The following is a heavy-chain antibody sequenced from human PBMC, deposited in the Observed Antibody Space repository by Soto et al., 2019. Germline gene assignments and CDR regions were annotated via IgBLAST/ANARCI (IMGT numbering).Heavy chain of an antibody. CDR3: AKVGLAGTYYYFDY. J-gene: IGHJ4*02. CDR1: GFSFSTYA. CDR2: IGGSGGRT. D-gene: IGHD1-26*01. Sequence: GGSLRLSCAASGFSFSTYAMSWVRQAPGKGLECVSSIGGSGGRTFYADSGKGRFTISRDTSKNTLYLQMSSLRAEDTAVYYCAKVGLAGTYYYFDYWGPGTLVTVSS. V-gene: IGHV3-23*01.